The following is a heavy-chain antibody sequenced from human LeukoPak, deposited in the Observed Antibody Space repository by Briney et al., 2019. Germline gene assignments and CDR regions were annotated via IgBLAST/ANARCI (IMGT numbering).Heavy chain of an antibody. J-gene: IGHJ4*02. Sequence: GGSLRLSCAASGFTFSSYAMSWVRQAPGKGLEWVSAISGSGGSTYYADSVKGRYTISRDNSKNTLYLQMNSLRAEDTAVYYCAKDGGYLSHAYFDYWGQGTLVTVSS. CDR3: AKDGGYLSHAYFDY. CDR1: GFTFSSYA. CDR2: ISGSGGST. D-gene: IGHD3-22*01. V-gene: IGHV3-23*01.